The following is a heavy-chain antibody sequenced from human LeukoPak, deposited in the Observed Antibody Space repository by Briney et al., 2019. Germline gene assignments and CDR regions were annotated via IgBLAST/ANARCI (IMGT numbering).Heavy chain of an antibody. CDR3: TRFPRGYWFDP. V-gene: IGHV3-73*01. Sequence: GGSLKLSCAASGFTFSGSAMHWVRQASGKGLEWVGRIRSKANSYATAYAASVKGRFTISRDDSKSTAYLQMNSLKTEDTAVYYCTRFPRGYWFDPWGQGTLVTVSS. J-gene: IGHJ5*02. CDR1: GFTFSGSA. D-gene: IGHD3-10*01. CDR2: IRSKANSYAT.